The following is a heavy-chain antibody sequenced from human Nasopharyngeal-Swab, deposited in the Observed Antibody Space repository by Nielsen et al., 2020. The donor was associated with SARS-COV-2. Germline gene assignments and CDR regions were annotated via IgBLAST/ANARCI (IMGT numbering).Heavy chain of an antibody. CDR3: AKDGAYYDILTGYLNPPNNYYYGMDV. V-gene: IGHV3-30*18. Sequence: GGSLRLSCAASGFTFSSYGMHWVRQAPGKGLEWVAVISYDGSNKYYADSVKGRFTISRDNSKNTLYLQMNSLRAEDTAVYYCAKDGAYYDILTGYLNPPNNYYYGMDVWGQGTTVTVSS. J-gene: IGHJ6*02. CDR1: GFTFSSYG. D-gene: IGHD3-9*01. CDR2: ISYDGSNK.